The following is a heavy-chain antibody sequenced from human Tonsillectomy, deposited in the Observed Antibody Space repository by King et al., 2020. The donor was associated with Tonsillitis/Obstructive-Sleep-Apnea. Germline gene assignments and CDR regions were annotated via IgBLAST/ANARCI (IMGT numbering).Heavy chain of an antibody. CDR1: GGSISSSTYY. Sequence: LQLQESGPGLVKPSETLSLTCTVSGGSISSSTYYWGWIRQPPGKGLEWIGTFYYSGSTYYNPSLKSRVSISVDTSKNQFSLKLSSVTAADTAVYYCAGQGPPPDIVVVPAAMWAFDIWGQGTMVTVSS. V-gene: IGHV4-39*01. D-gene: IGHD2-2*01. J-gene: IGHJ3*02. CDR3: AGQGPPPDIVVVPAAMWAFDI. CDR2: FYYSGST.